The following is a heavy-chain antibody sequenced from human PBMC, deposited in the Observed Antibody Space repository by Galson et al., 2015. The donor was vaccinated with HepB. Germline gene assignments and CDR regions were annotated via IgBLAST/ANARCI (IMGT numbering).Heavy chain of an antibody. Sequence: SLRLSCAASGFTFDDYAMHWVRQAPGKGLEWVSGISWNSGSIGYADSVKGRFTISRDNAKNSLYLQMNSLRAEDTALYYCAKMGIYCSSTSCSEGAFDIWGQGTMVTVSS. V-gene: IGHV3-9*01. CDR3: AKMGIYCSSTSCSEGAFDI. CDR2: ISWNSGSI. D-gene: IGHD2-2*01. CDR1: GFTFDDYA. J-gene: IGHJ3*02.